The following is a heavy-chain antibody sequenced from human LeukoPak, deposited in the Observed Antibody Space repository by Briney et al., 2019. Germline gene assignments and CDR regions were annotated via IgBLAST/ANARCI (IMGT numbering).Heavy chain of an antibody. D-gene: IGHD2-21*02. Sequence: SETLSLTCAVYGGSFSGYYWSWIRQPPGKGLEWIGEINHSGSTNYNPSLKGRVTISVDTSKNQFSLKLSSVTAADTAVYYCARGRHTYCGGDCWRYYFDYWGQGTLVTVSS. CDR2: INHSGST. CDR3: ARGRHTYCGGDCWRYYFDY. CDR1: GGSFSGYY. J-gene: IGHJ4*02. V-gene: IGHV4-34*01.